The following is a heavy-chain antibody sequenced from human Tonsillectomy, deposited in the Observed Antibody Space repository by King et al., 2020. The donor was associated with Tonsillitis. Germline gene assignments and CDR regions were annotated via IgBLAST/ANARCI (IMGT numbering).Heavy chain of an antibody. CDR2: MYYSRIT. V-gene: IGHV4-59*01. Sequence: QLQESGPGLVKASETLSLTCTVSGGSISSYYWSWLRQPPGKGLAWIGYMYYSRITNYNPSLTSRVTISVDTSKKQLSLKLSSVTAADTAVYYCAMSGWYYFDYWGQGIPVTVSS. D-gene: IGHD6-19*01. CDR3: AMSGWYYFDY. CDR1: GGSISSYY. J-gene: IGHJ4*02.